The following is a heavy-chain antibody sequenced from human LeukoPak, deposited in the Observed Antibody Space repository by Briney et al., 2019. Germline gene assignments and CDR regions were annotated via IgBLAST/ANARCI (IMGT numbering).Heavy chain of an antibody. CDR1: GFTFSSYA. CDR2: ISGSCGST. CDR3: AKPPGILTGLSYYFDY. Sequence: GGSLRLSCAASGFTFSSYAMSWVRQAPGKGLEWVSAISGSCGSTYYADSVKGRFTISRDNSKNTLYLQMNSLRAEDTAVYYCAKPPGILTGLSYYFDYWGQGTLVTVSS. V-gene: IGHV3-23*01. D-gene: IGHD3-9*01. J-gene: IGHJ4*02.